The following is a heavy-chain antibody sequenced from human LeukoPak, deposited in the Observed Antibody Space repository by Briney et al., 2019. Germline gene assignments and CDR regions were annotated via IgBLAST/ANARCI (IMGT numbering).Heavy chain of an antibody. Sequence: GGSLRLSCAASGFAFSSYAMSWVRQAPGKGLEWVSAISGSGGSTYYADSVKGRFTISRDNSKNTLYLQMNSLRAEDTAVYYCAKDPAFDYSNYYFDYWGQGTLVTVSS. CDR2: ISGSGGST. J-gene: IGHJ4*02. D-gene: IGHD4-11*01. V-gene: IGHV3-23*01. CDR3: AKDPAFDYSNYYFDY. CDR1: GFAFSSYA.